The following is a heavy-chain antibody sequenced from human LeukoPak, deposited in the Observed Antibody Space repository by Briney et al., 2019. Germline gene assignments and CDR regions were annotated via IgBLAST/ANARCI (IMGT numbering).Heavy chain of an antibody. Sequence: SETLSLTCTVSGGSISYYYWSWIRQPPGQGLEWIGYIYYSGSTYYNPSLKSRITISVDTSKNQFSLKLTSVTAADTAVYYCARVSSDWSGWFDPWGQGTLVTVSS. D-gene: IGHD6-19*01. CDR3: ARVSSDWSGWFDP. V-gene: IGHV4-59*06. CDR1: GGSISYYY. J-gene: IGHJ5*02. CDR2: IYYSGST.